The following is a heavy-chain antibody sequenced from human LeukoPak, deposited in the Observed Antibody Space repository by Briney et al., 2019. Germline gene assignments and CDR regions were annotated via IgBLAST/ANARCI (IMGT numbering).Heavy chain of an antibody. CDR3: ARHWSHSVAQFGRNSWFDP. J-gene: IGHJ5*02. CDR1: GGSINSYY. D-gene: IGHD3-3*01. V-gene: IGHV4-4*07. CDR2: IYTGGST. Sequence: SGTLSLTCSVSGGSINSYYWSWIRQPAGKGLEWIGHIYTGGSTNYNPSLKSRVTMSVDTSKNQFSLKLSSVTAADTAVYYCARHWSHSVAQFGRNSWFDPWGQGTLVTVSS.